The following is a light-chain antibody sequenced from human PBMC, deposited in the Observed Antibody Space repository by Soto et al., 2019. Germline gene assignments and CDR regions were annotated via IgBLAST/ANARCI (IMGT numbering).Light chain of an antibody. CDR2: GAS. V-gene: IGKV3-20*01. J-gene: IGKJ3*01. CDR3: QQYGNSPAT. Sequence: EIVLTQSPGTLSLSPGERATLSCRASQSVTSSYLAWYQQKPGQAPRLLIYGASSRATDIPDRFSGSGSGTDFTLTITRLEPEDFVVYYCQQYGNSPATFGPGTKVDIK. CDR1: QSVTSSY.